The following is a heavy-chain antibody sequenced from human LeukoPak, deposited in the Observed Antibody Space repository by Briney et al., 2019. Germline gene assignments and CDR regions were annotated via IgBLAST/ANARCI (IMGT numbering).Heavy chain of an antibody. Sequence: GGSLRLSCAASGFTFSSYNMNWVRQAPGKGLEWVSSITSSSNYIYYADSVKGRFTISRDNAKNSLYLQMNSLRAEDTAVYYCARGAGVRKAARPNWFDPWGQGTLVTVSS. D-gene: IGHD1-1*01. CDR1: GFTFSSYN. V-gene: IGHV3-21*01. CDR3: ARGAGVRKAARPNWFDP. CDR2: ITSSSNYI. J-gene: IGHJ5*02.